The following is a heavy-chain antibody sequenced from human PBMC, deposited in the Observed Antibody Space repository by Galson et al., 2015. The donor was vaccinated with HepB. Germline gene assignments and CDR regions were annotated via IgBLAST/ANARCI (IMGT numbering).Heavy chain of an antibody. Sequence: SVKVSCKASGYTFTSYAMHWVRQAPGQRLEWMGWINAGNGNTKYSQKFQGRVTITRDTSASTAYMELSSLRSEDTAVYYCARDLPYYYGSGDPYFLFDLWGRGTLVTVSS. D-gene: IGHD3-10*01. CDR3: ARDLPYYYGSGDPYFLFDL. J-gene: IGHJ2*01. V-gene: IGHV1-3*01. CDR2: INAGNGNT. CDR1: GYTFTSYA.